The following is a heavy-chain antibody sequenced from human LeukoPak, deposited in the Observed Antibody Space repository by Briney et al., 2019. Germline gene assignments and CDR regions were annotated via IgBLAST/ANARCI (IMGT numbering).Heavy chain of an antibody. Sequence: GGSLRLSCAASGFTFSSYAMHWVRQAPGKGLEWVAVISYDGSNKYYADSVKGRFTISRDNSKNTLYLQMNSLRAEDTAVYYCAKTSSSWYRWFDPWGQGTLVTVSS. V-gene: IGHV3-30*04. CDR3: AKTSSSWYRWFDP. CDR1: GFTFSSYA. J-gene: IGHJ5*02. CDR2: ISYDGSNK. D-gene: IGHD6-13*01.